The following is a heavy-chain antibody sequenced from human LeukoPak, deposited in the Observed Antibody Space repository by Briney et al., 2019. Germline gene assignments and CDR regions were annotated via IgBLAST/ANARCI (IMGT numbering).Heavy chain of an antibody. CDR2: INPNSGGA. J-gene: IGHJ4*02. D-gene: IGHD4-17*01. CDR3: ARVLTTVNPLVDY. V-gene: IGHV1-2*02. CDR1: GYTFTGYY. Sequence: ASVKVSCKASGYTFTGYYMHWVRQAPGQGLEWMGWINPNSGGANYAQKFQGRVTMTRDTSISTAYMELSRLRSDDTAVYYCARVLTTVNPLVDYWGQGTLVTVSS.